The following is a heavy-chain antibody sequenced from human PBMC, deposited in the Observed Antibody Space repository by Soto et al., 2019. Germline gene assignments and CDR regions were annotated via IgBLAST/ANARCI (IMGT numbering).Heavy chain of an antibody. D-gene: IGHD3-3*01. CDR3: ARDRLTIFGVVFHPQPGFSDY. Sequence: GGSLRLSCAASGFTFSSYSMNWVGQAPGKGLEWVSYISSSSSTIYYADSVKGRFTISRDNAKNSLYLQMNSLRAEDTAVYYCARDRLTIFGVVFHPQPGFSDYWGQGTLVTVSS. V-gene: IGHV3-48*01. CDR2: ISSSSSTI. J-gene: IGHJ4*02. CDR1: GFTFSSYS.